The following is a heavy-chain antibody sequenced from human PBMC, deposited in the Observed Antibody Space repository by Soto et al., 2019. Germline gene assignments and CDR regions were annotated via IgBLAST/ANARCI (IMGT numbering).Heavy chain of an antibody. CDR3: TSLAWSGSQAF. D-gene: IGHD3-3*01. Sequence: GASVKVSCKASGGTFSSYAISWVRQAPGQGLEWMGGIIPIFGTANYAQKFQGRVTITADESTSTAYMELSSLRSEDTAVYYCTSLAWSGSQAFWGQGALVTVSS. J-gene: IGHJ4*02. CDR2: IIPIFGTA. CDR1: GGTFSSYA. V-gene: IGHV1-69*13.